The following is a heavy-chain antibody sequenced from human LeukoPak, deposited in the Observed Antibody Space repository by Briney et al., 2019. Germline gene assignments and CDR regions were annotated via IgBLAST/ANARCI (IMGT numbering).Heavy chain of an antibody. J-gene: IGHJ6*02. CDR3: ARDSLINWGPGYYYYGMDV. V-gene: IGHV3-7*01. CDR1: GFTFSSYG. D-gene: IGHD7-27*01. CDR2: IKQDGSAK. Sequence: SGGSLRLSCAASGFTFSSYGMSWVRQAPGKGLEWVANIKQDGSAKYYVDSVKGRFTISRDNAKNSLYLQMNSLRAEDTAVYYCARDSLINWGPGYYYYGMDVWGQGTTVTVSS.